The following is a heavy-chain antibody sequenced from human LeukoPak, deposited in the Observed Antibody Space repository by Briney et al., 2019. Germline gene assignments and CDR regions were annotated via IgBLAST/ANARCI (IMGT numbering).Heavy chain of an antibody. V-gene: IGHV3-23*01. CDR1: GFTFSSDA. D-gene: IGHD3-10*01. J-gene: IGHJ4*02. CDR3: ARDSSASFDY. Sequence: PGGSLRLSCAASGFTFSSDAMTWVRQAPGKGLEWVSSIDGSGGFTYYADSVKGRFTISRDNSKNTLYLQMNSLRAEDTAVYYCARDSSASFDYWGQGTLVTVSS. CDR2: IDGSGGFT.